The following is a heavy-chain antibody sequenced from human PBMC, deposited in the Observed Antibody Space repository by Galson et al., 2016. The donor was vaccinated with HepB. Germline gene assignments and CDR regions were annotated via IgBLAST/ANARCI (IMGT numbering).Heavy chain of an antibody. D-gene: IGHD5-24*01. CDR3: ARDLPAGYNPHYFDY. CDR2: IIPIVDIT. Sequence: TFSSYAISWVRQAPGQGLEWMGRIIPIVDITHYAQKFQGRVTITADKFTSTAYMELSSLRSEDTAVYFCARDLPAGYNPHYFDYWGQGTLVTVSS. CDR1: TFSSYA. J-gene: IGHJ4*02. V-gene: IGHV1-69*04.